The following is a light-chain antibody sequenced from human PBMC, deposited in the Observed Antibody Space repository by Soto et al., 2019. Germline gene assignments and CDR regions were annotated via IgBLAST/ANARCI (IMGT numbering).Light chain of an antibody. Sequence: DIQMTQSPSSLSASVGDRVTITCRASQSLSGYLNWYQQKPGKAPRLLIYGASSLQSGVPSRFSGSGSGTDFTLTVSSLQLEDFATYYCQQSYSIPFTFGPGTKVDIK. CDR2: GAS. CDR1: QSLSGY. J-gene: IGKJ3*01. V-gene: IGKV1-39*01. CDR3: QQSYSIPFT.